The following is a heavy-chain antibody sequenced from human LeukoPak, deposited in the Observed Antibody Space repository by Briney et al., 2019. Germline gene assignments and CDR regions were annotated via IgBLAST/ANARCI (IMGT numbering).Heavy chain of an antibody. CDR1: GDTVSSNSVA. V-gene: IGHV6-1*01. CDR2: TYYRSKWYY. J-gene: IGHJ4*02. D-gene: IGHD2-21*02. CDR3: ARGTAIEFDY. Sequence: SQTLSLTCALSGDTVSSNSVAWNWIRQSPSRGLEWLGRTYYRSKWYYDYEVSVKSRITINPATSKNHFSLQLNSVTPEDTAVYYCARGTAIEFDYWGQGTLVTVSS.